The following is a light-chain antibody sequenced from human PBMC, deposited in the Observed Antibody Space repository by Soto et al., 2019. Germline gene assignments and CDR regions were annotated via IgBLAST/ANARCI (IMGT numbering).Light chain of an antibody. Sequence: DIVLTQSPGTLSLSPGERATLSCRASQSVSSSYLAWYQHKPGQAPRLLIYGASTRATGIPDRFRGSGSETDFTLTISRLDHEDFAVYYCQQRGTFGGGTKVEIK. J-gene: IGKJ4*01. CDR1: QSVSSSY. CDR3: QQRGT. CDR2: GAS. V-gene: IGKV3-20*01.